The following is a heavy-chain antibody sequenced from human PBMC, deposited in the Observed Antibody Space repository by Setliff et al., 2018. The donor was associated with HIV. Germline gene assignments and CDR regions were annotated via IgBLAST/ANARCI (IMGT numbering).Heavy chain of an antibody. CDR3: VRTNYYYYMDV. CDR1: GGSFSGYY. CDR2: IFYKGST. Sequence: SETLSLTCAVYGGSFSGYYWSWIRQPPGKGLEWIGYIFYKGSTFYNPSLKSRVSISVLRSTDQFFLRLNSVTAADTAVYYCVRTNYYYYMDVWGKGTTVTSP. J-gene: IGHJ6*03. V-gene: IGHV4-34*09.